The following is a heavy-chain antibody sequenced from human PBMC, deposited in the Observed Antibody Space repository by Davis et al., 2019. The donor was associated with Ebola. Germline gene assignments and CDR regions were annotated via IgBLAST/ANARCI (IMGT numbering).Heavy chain of an antibody. D-gene: IGHD2-8*02. CDR2: IYYSGST. CDR1: GGSISSSSYY. CDR3: ARGLPGLGDAFDI. V-gene: IGHV4-39*07. Sequence: PSETLSLTCTVSGGSISSSSYYWGWIRQPPGKGLEWIGSIYYSGSTYYNPSLKSRVTISVDTSKNQFSLKLSSVTAADTAVYYCARGLPGLGDAFDIWGQGTMVTVSS. J-gene: IGHJ3*02.